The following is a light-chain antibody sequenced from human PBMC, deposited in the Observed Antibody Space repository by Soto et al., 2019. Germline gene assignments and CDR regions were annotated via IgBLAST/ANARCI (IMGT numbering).Light chain of an antibody. Sequence: ESVLTQSPGTLSXXXXXXXXXXXXASQSVSSSYLAWYQQKRGQAPRLLIYGASSRAPGIPDRFSGSGSGTDFTLTISSLEPEDSAVYYCQQYGSAPRTFGQGTKVDIK. V-gene: IGKV3-20*01. J-gene: IGKJ1*01. CDR1: QSVSSSY. CDR2: GAS. CDR3: QQYGSAPRT.